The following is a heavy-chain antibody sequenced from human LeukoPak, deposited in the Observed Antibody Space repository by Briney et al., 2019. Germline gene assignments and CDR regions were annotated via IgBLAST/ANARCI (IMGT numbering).Heavy chain of an antibody. D-gene: IGHD3-3*01. CDR3: AKDTNHYDFWSGYYN. J-gene: IGHJ4*02. V-gene: IGHV3-9*01. Sequence: GGSLRLSCAASGFTFDDYAMHWVRQAPGKGLEWVPGISWNSGSIGYADSVKGRFTISRNNAKNSLYLQMNSLRAEDTALYYCAKDTNHYDFWSGYYNWGQGTLVTVSS. CDR2: ISWNSGSI. CDR1: GFTFDDYA.